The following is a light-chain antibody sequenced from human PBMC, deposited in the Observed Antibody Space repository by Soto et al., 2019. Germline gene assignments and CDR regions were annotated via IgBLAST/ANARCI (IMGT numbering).Light chain of an antibody. CDR3: QTWDTGARVV. CDR2: LSSDGSH. V-gene: IGLV4-69*01. J-gene: IGLJ2*01. Sequence: QPVLTQSPSASASLGASVKLTCTLSSGHSSYAIAWHQQQPEKGPRYLMKLSSDGSHSKGDGIPDRFSGSSSGAERYLTISSLQSEDGADYYCQTWDTGARVVFGGGTKVNVL. CDR1: SGHSSYA.